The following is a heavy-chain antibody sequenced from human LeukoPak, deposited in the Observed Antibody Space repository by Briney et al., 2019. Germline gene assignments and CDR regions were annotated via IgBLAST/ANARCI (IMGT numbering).Heavy chain of an antibody. D-gene: IGHD3-10*01. CDR3: ARVPGRGFGELIPHSENWFDP. Sequence: GGSLRLSCAASGFTFSSYAMHWVRQAPGKGLEWVAVISYDGSNKYYADSVKGRFTISRDNAKNSLYLQMNSLRAEDTAVYYCARVPGRGFGELIPHSENWFDPWGQGTLVTVSS. CDR1: GFTFSSYA. J-gene: IGHJ5*02. CDR2: ISYDGSNK. V-gene: IGHV3-30*04.